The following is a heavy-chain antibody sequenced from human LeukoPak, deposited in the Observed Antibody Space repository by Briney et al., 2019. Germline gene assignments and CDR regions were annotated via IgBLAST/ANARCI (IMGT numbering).Heavy chain of an antibody. J-gene: IGHJ4*02. D-gene: IGHD6-13*01. CDR1: GFTFSSYN. V-gene: IGHV3-21*01. Sequence: NTGGSLRLSCAASGFTFSSYNMKWVRQAPGKGLEWVSSISTSSSYIYYADSVKGRFTISRDNAKNSLYLQMNSLRAEDTAVYYCARWRQLAPFDYWGQGTLVTVSS. CDR3: ARWRQLAPFDY. CDR2: ISTSSSYI.